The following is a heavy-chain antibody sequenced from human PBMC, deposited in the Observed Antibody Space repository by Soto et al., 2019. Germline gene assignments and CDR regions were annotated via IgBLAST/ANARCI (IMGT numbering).Heavy chain of an antibody. V-gene: IGHV2-5*01. CDR2: IYWNDDE. CDR3: AHRPAQWLLGLGY. D-gene: IGHD6-19*01. J-gene: IGHJ4*01. CDR1: GFSLSTSGVG. Sequence: QITLKESGPTLVKPTQTLTLTCTFSGFSLSTSGVGVAWIRQPPGKALEWPALIYWNDDEHFSPSLKSRLSITKDTSNNQVVLTMTNVDPMDTATYYCAHRPAQWLLGLGYWGPGILVTVSS.